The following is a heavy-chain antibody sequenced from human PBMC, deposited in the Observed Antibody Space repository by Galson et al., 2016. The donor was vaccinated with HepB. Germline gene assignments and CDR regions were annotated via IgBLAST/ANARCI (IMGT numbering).Heavy chain of an antibody. D-gene: IGHD5-18*01. J-gene: IGHJ6*03. Sequence: SVKVSCKASGGTFINYAISWVRQAPGQGLEWMGGIIPIFGTTNYAQKFQGRVTITADESTNTSYMELSSLRSEDTAVYYCARGSFGIGDTGMVNYMDVWGKGTTVTVSS. CDR1: GGTFINYA. CDR2: IIPIFGTT. V-gene: IGHV1-69*13. CDR3: ARGSFGIGDTGMVNYMDV.